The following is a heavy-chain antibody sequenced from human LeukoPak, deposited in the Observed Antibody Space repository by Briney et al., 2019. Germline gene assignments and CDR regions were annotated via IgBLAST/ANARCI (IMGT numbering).Heavy chain of an antibody. V-gene: IGHV1-69*13. CDR1: GGTFSSYA. Sequence: SVKVSCKASGGTFSSYAISWVRQAPGQGLEWMGGIIPIFGTANYAQKFQGRVTITADESTSTAYMELSSLRSEDTAVYYCARGRYSSIFYYYYMDVWGKGTTVTVSS. J-gene: IGHJ6*03. CDR2: IIPIFGTA. CDR3: ARGRYSSIFYYYYMDV. D-gene: IGHD6-13*01.